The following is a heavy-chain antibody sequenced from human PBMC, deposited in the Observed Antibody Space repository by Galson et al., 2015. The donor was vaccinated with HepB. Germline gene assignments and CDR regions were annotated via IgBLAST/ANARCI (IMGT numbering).Heavy chain of an antibody. CDR2: IRSKAYGGTT. Sequence: SLRLSCAASGFTFGDYAMSWVRQAPGKGLEWLGFIRSKAYGGTTEYAASVKGRFTISRDDSKSIAYLQMNSLKTEDTAVYYCTRDHMITFGGVIVVRYYFDYWGQGTLVTVSS. J-gene: IGHJ4*02. D-gene: IGHD3-16*02. CDR3: TRDHMITFGGVIVVRYYFDY. V-gene: IGHV3-49*04. CDR1: GFTFGDYA.